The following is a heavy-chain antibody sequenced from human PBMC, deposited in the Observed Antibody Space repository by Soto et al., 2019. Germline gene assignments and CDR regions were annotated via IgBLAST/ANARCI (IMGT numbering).Heavy chain of an antibody. D-gene: IGHD6-6*01. CDR2: INPNSGGT. CDR3: ARGSRRIAARPDWFDP. V-gene: IGHV1-2*04. J-gene: IGHJ5*02. Sequence: ASVKVSRKASGYTFTGYYMHWVRQAPGQGLEWMGWINPNSGGTNYAQKFQGWVTMTRDTSISTAYMELSRLRSDDTAVYYCARGSRRIAARPDWFDPWGQGTLVTVSS. CDR1: GYTFTGYY.